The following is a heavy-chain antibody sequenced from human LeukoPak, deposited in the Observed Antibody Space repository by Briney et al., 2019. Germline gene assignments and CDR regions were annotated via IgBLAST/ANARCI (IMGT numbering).Heavy chain of an antibody. CDR2: ISAYNGNT. D-gene: IGHD5-18*01. J-gene: IGHJ4*02. V-gene: IGHV1-18*01. CDR1: GYTFTSYG. Sequence: ASVTVSCTASGYTFTSYGISWVRQAPGQGLEWMGWISAYNGNTNYAQKLQGRVTMTTDTSTSTAYMELRSLRSDDTAVYYCAREGSGTAMVTPAFDYWGQGTLVTVSS. CDR3: AREGSGTAMVTPAFDY.